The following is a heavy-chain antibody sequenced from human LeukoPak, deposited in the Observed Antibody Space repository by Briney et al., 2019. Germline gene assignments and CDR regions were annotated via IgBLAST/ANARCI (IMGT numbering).Heavy chain of an antibody. D-gene: IGHD5-24*01. CDR3: TKEGAYNTNIPFDY. V-gene: IGHV1-2*02. CDR2: INPYSGAT. CDR1: GYTFIDYY. Sequence: GASVKVSCKASGYTFIDYYVHWVRQAPGQGLEWVGWINPYSGATLYSQKFQGRVTMTRDTSISTAYMELSRLKSDDTAVYYCTKEGAYNTNIPFDYWGQGTLVTVSS. J-gene: IGHJ4*02.